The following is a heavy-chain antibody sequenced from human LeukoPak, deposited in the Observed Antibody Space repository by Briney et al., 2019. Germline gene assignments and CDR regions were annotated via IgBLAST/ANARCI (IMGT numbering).Heavy chain of an antibody. D-gene: IGHD6-6*01. CDR3: AKVSSSSALGYFDY. Sequence: PGRSRRLSCAASGFTFDDYAMHWVRQAPGKGLEWVSGISWNSGSIGYADSVKGRFTISRDNAKNSLYLQMNSLRAEDMALYYCAKVSSSSALGYFDYWGQGTLVTVSS. V-gene: IGHV3-9*03. J-gene: IGHJ4*02. CDR2: ISWNSGSI. CDR1: GFTFDDYA.